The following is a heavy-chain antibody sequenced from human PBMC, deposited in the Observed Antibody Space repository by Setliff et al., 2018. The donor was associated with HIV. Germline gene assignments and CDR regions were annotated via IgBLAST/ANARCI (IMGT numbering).Heavy chain of an antibody. CDR3: ARGPGIAAAGTGYFDY. D-gene: IGHD6-13*01. Sequence: PSETLSLTCAVYGGSFIGYYWSWIRQPPGKGLEWIGEINHSGSTNYNTSLKSRVTISVDTSKNQFSLKLSSVTAAYTAVYSFARGPGIAAAGTGYFDYWGQGTLVTVSS. J-gene: IGHJ4*02. CDR1: GGSFIGYY. V-gene: IGHV4-34*01. CDR2: INHSGST.